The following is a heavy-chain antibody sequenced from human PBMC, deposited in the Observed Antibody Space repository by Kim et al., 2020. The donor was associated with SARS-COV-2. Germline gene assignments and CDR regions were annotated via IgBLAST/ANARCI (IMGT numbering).Heavy chain of an antibody. CDR1: GFTFGDYA. Sequence: GGSLRLSCAASGFTFGDYAMHWVRQAPGKGLEWVSGISWNSGSIGYADSVKGRFTISRDNAKNSLYLQMNSLRAEDTALYYCAKDMGIQLGTPFDYWGQGTLVTVSS. D-gene: IGHD5-18*01. CDR3: AKDMGIQLGTPFDY. J-gene: IGHJ4*02. V-gene: IGHV3-9*01. CDR2: ISWNSGSI.